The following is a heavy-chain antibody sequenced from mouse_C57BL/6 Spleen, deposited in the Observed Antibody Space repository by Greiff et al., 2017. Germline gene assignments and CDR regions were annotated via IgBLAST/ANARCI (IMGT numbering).Heavy chain of an antibody. D-gene: IGHD2-1*01. Sequence: QVQLQQSGPELVKPGASVKISCKASGYAFSSSWMNWVKQRPGKGLEWIGRIYPGDGDTNYNGKFKGKATLTADKSSSTAYMQLSSLTSEDSAVYCCARGNAWFAYWGQGTLVTVSA. CDR3: ARGNAWFAY. J-gene: IGHJ3*01. V-gene: IGHV1-82*01. CDR1: GYAFSSSW. CDR2: IYPGDGDT.